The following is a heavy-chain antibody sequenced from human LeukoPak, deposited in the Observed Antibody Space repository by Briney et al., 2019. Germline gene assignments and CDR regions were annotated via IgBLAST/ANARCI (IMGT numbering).Heavy chain of an antibody. CDR2: TSGSGGTT. V-gene: IGHV3-23*01. CDR1: GFTINSYS. Sequence: GGTLRLSCAASGFTINSYSLSWVRQAPGKGLEWVSATSGSGGTTYHAYPVKGRITISGANSKNTLYLQMNSLRAEDTAVYYCGKQRIVVVPAAIPRGYFVCWRQGGLVGDSS. D-gene: IGHD2-2*01. J-gene: IGHJ4*02. CDR3: GKQRIVVVPAAIPRGYFVC.